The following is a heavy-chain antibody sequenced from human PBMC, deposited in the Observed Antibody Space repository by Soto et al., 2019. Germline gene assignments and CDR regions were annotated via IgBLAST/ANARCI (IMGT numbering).Heavy chain of an antibody. Sequence: QVQVVESGGGVVQPGRSLRLSCVASGFAFSNFGMHWVRQVPVKGLEWVAVIWHNGKNKDYADYAKGRFTISRDNSKNILYLERNRLRVEDTAVYYCATDPGQDEAMDYWGQGTLVSVSS. J-gene: IGHJ4*02. CDR3: ATDPGQDEAMDY. CDR1: GFAFSNFG. V-gene: IGHV3-33*01. CDR2: IWHNGKNK.